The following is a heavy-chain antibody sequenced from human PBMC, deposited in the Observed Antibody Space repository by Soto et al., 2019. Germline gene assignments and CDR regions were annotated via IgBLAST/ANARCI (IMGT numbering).Heavy chain of an antibody. CDR2: ISYDGSNK. D-gene: IGHD1-26*01. V-gene: IGHV3-30-3*01. CDR1: GFTFSSYA. Sequence: QVQLVESGGGVVQPGRSLRLSCAASGFTFSSYAMHWVRQAPGKGLEWVAVISYDGSNKYYADSVKGRFTISRDNSKNTLYLQINSLRAEDTAVYYCARDHRYGGQYYFDYWGQGTLVTVSS. CDR3: ARDHRYGGQYYFDY. J-gene: IGHJ4*02.